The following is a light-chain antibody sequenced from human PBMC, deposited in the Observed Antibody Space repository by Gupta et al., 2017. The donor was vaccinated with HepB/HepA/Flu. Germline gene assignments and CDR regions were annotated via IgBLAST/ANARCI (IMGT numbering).Light chain of an antibody. J-gene: IGLJ3*02. V-gene: IGLV1-44*01. CDR2: TNN. Sequence: QSVLSQPPSAPGTAGQRVTLSCSARSSNSGSKTVNLYQQLPGTAPKLLRYTNNQRPSGVPDRFSGSKSGTSASLAISGLQPEDEADYYCVAWDDSLNGPVFGGGTKLTVL. CDR1: SSNSGSKT. CDR3: VAWDDSLNGPV.